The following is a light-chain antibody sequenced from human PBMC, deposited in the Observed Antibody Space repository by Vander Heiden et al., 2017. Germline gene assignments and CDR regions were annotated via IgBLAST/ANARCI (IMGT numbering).Light chain of an antibody. J-gene: IGKJ3*01. CDR3: QQYKNWPSFT. CDR2: SAS. CDR1: QSLSSN. V-gene: IGKV3-15*01. Sequence: EIVMTQSPATLSVSPGEIATLSSRASQSLSSNLAWYQQKPGQAPRLLIYSASARATGVPARFSGSGSGTEFTLTISSLQSEDFALYYCQQYKNWPSFTFGPGTKVDIK.